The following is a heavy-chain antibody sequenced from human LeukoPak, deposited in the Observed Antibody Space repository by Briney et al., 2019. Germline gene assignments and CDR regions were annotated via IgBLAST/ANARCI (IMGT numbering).Heavy chain of an antibody. V-gene: IGHV3-53*01. CDR2: IYSGGST. D-gene: IGHD6-13*01. CDR1: GFTVSSNY. Sequence: PGGSLRLSCAASGFTVSSNYMSWVRQAPGKGLEWVSVIYSGGSTYYADSVKGRFTISTDNSKNTLYLQMNSLRAEDTAVYYCARDLAAAGHFDYWGQGTLVTVSS. CDR3: ARDLAAAGHFDY. J-gene: IGHJ4*02.